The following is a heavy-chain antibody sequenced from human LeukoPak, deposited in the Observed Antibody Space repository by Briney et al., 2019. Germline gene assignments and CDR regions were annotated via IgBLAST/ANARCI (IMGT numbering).Heavy chain of an antibody. CDR2: IRYDGSNK. V-gene: IGHV3-30*02. CDR1: GITFSRYG. Sequence: GGSLRLSCAASGITFSRYGMHWVRQAPGKGLEWVAFIRYDGSNKYYADSVKGRFTISRDNSKNTLYLQMNSLRAEDTAVYYCAKCWSDSSGYYYYYYYYMDVWGKGTTVTISS. CDR3: AKCWSDSSGYYYYYYYYMDV. D-gene: IGHD3-22*01. J-gene: IGHJ6*03.